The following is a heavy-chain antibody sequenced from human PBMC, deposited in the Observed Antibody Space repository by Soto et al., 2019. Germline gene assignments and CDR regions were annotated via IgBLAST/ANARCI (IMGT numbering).Heavy chain of an antibody. CDR2: IYPGDSNT. J-gene: IGHJ4*02. CDR3: ARQDGSGIYYFDF. Sequence: GESLKISCKGFGYSFSFYWIGWVRHMLGKGLEWMGIIYPGDSNTRYSPSFQGQVTISADKSINTAYLQWSSLRASDTAMYYCARQDGSGIYYFDFWGQGTLVTVSS. D-gene: IGHD3-10*01. CDR1: GYSFSFYW. V-gene: IGHV5-51*01.